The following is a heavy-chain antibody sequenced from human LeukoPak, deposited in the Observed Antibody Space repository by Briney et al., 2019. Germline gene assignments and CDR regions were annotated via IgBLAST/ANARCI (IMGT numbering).Heavy chain of an antibody. CDR1: GFTFSSYD. V-gene: IGHV3-23*01. CDR2: ISSSGGST. Sequence: GGSLRLSCAASGFTFSSYDMNWVRQAPGQGLAWVSIISSSGGSTYYADSVKGRFTISRDNSQNPLYLQMNSLRAEDTALYYCAKSPGIYYPYSVDYWGQGTLVSVSS. CDR3: AKSPGIYYPYSVDY. D-gene: IGHD3-10*01. J-gene: IGHJ4*02.